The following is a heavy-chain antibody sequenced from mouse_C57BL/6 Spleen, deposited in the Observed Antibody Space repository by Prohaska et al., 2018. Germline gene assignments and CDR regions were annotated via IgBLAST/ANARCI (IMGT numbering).Heavy chain of an antibody. J-gene: IGHJ2*01. CDR1: GYSFTSYY. V-gene: IGHV1-66*01. Sequence: QVQLQQSGPELVKPGASVKISCKASGYSFTSYYIHWVKQRPGQGLEWIGWIYPGSGNTKYNEKFKGKATLTADTSSSTADMQLSSLTSEDSGGYFCARGRENGDYWGQGTTLTVSS. CDR2: IYPGSGNT. CDR3: ARGRENGDY.